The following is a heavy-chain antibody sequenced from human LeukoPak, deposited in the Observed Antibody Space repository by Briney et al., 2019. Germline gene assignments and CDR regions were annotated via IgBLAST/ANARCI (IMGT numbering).Heavy chain of an antibody. V-gene: IGHV4-34*01. CDR1: GGSFSGYY. CDR2: INHSGST. Sequence: SETLSLTCAVYGGSFSGYYWSWIRQPPGKGLEWIGEINHSGSTNYNPFLKSRVTISVDTSKNQFSLKLSSVTAADTAVYYCARGLRLVYYYYYYMDVWGKGTTVTVSS. CDR3: ARGLRLVYYYYYYMDV. J-gene: IGHJ6*03.